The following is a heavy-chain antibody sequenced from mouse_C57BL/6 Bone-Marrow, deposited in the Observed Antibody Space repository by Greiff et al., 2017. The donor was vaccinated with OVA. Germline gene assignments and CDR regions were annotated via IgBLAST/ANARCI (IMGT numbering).Heavy chain of an antibody. CDR3: ARGRIYFDY. J-gene: IGHJ2*01. V-gene: IGHV3-6*01. CDR1: GYSITSGYY. CDR2: ISYDGST. Sequence: VQLQQSGPGLVKPSQSLSLTCSVTGYSITSGYYWNWIRQFPGNKLEWMGHISYDGSTNYNPPLKNRISINRDTSKNQFFLKLNSVTTEDTATYYCARGRIYFDYWGQGTTLTVSS.